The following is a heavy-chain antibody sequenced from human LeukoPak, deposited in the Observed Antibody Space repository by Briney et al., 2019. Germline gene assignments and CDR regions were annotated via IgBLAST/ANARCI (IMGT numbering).Heavy chain of an antibody. CDR2: ISSSSTI. Sequence: GGSLRLSCAASGFTFSSYSMNWVRQAPGKGLEWVSYISSSSTIYYADSVKGRFTISRDNAKNSLYLQMNSLRAEDTAVYYCATQHYGLFEYWGQGILVTVSS. V-gene: IGHV3-48*01. CDR1: GFTFSSYS. J-gene: IGHJ4*02. D-gene: IGHD3-10*01. CDR3: ATQHYGLFEY.